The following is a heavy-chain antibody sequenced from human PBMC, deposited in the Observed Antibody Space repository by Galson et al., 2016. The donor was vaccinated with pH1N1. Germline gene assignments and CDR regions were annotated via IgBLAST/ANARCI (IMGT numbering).Heavy chain of an antibody. Sequence: SLRLSCAASGFTFKNFGMHWVRQAPGRGLEWVAFTRYDESNKYYGDSVKGRFSISRDNSKNTLYLQMSSLRGDDTALYYCARILRTLVFDYWGQGTLVTVSS. D-gene: IGHD3-9*01. CDR1: GFTFKNFG. CDR2: TRYDESNK. V-gene: IGHV3-30*02. CDR3: ARILRTLVFDY. J-gene: IGHJ4*02.